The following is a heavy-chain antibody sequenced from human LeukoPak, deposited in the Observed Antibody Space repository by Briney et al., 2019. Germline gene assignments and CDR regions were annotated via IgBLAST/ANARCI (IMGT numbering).Heavy chain of an antibody. V-gene: IGHV4-39*07. CDR1: GGSISSSSYY. Sequence: SETLSLICTVSGGSISSSSYYWGWIRQPPGKGLEWIGSIYYSGSTYYNPSLKSRVTISVDTSKNQFSLKLTSVTAADTAVYYCARGGWGDQGWFDPWGQGTLVTVSS. J-gene: IGHJ5*02. D-gene: IGHD6-19*01. CDR3: ARGGWGDQGWFDP. CDR2: IYYSGST.